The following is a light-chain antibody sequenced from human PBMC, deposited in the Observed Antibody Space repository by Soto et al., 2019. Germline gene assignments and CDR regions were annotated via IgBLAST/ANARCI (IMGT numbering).Light chain of an antibody. V-gene: IGKV1-5*01. CDR1: QSISSR. J-gene: IGKJ1*01. CDR2: DAS. Sequence: IPMTQSPSTLSASVGDRVTIPCRASQSISSRLAWYQLKPGKAPKLLISDASSLERGVPSTFSGSGSGTDFTLTISSLQPEDFATYFCQQAFSAEWTFGQGTKVDVK. CDR3: QQAFSAEWT.